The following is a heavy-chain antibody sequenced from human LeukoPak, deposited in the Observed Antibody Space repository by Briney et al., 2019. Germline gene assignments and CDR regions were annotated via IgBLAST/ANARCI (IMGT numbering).Heavy chain of an antibody. CDR2: ISAYNGNT. CDR1: GYTFTSYG. Sequence: ASVKVSCKASGYTFTSYGISWLRQAPGQGLEWMGGISAYNGNTNYAQKLQGRVTMTTDTSTSTAYMELRSLRSDDTAVYYCARALGEDYDFWSDPLNWFDPWGQGTLVTVSS. D-gene: IGHD3-3*01. J-gene: IGHJ5*02. V-gene: IGHV1-18*01. CDR3: ARALGEDYDFWSDPLNWFDP.